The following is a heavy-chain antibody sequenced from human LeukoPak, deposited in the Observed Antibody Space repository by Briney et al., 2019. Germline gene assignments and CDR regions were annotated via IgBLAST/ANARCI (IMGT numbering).Heavy chain of an antibody. CDR2: INPNSGGT. J-gene: IGHJ3*02. CDR3: ARDPPIGGADVFDI. D-gene: IGHD3-10*01. CDR1: GYTFTGYY. V-gene: IGHV1-2*02. Sequence: ASLKVSCKAAGYTFTGYYMHWVRQAPGQGLEWMGWINPNSGGTNYAQKFQGRVTMTRDTSISTAYMELSRLTSDDTAVYYCARDPPIGGADVFDIWGQGTVVTVSS.